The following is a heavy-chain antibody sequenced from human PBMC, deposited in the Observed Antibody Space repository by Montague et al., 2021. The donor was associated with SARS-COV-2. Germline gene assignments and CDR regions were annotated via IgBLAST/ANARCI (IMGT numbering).Heavy chain of an antibody. CDR3: ARESLEAVDY. V-gene: IGHV4-4*07. D-gene: IGHD6-13*01. CDR1: GGSFNNYY. Sequence: SETLSLTCSVSGGSFNNYYWSWIRQPAGKGLEWIGRIYPTGSTNXNPSLISGSTNYNPSLKGRVSMSLDTSNNPFSLTVTSVTAADTAVYYCARESLEAVDYWGQGTLVTVSS. CDR2: IYPTGSTNXNPSLISGST. J-gene: IGHJ4*02.